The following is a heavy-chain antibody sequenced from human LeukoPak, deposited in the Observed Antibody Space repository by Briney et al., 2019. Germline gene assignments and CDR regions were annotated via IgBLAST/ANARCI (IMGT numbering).Heavy chain of an antibody. D-gene: IGHD4-17*01. CDR1: GGSISSYY. Sequence: SETLSLTCTVSGGSISSYYWSWIRQPPGKGLEWIGYIYYSGSTNYNPSLKSRVTMSVDTSKNQFSLKLSSVTAADTAVYYCARGDYGDYVNAFDIWGQGTMVTVSS. CDR3: ARGDYGDYVNAFDI. CDR2: IYYSGST. J-gene: IGHJ3*02. V-gene: IGHV4-59*12.